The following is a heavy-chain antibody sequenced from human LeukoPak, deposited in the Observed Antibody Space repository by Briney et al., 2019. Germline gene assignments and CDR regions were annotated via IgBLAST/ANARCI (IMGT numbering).Heavy chain of an antibody. CDR2: ISAYNGNT. CDR1: GYTFTSYG. Sequence: ASVKVSCKASGYTFTSYGISWVRQAPGQGLEWMGWISAYNGNTNYAQKLQGRVTMTTDTSTSTAYMELRSLRSDDTAVYYCARDRVHMVRGVITPTFDYWGQVTLVTVSS. D-gene: IGHD3-10*01. J-gene: IGHJ4*02. V-gene: IGHV1-18*01. CDR3: ARDRVHMVRGVITPTFDY.